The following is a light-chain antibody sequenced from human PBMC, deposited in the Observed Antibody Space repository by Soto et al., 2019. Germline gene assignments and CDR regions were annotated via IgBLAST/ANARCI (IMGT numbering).Light chain of an antibody. J-gene: IGKJ5*01. CDR2: RSS. V-gene: IGKV3-15*01. CDR1: QTINTL. CDR3: QQYNDWPIT. Sequence: TQSPVFMSVSPGERATLSCRASQTINTLLAWYQHKPGQAPRRLIYRSSTRATGIPARFSGSGSGTEFTLTIISLQSEDFAIYYCQQYNDWPITFGPGTRLEIK.